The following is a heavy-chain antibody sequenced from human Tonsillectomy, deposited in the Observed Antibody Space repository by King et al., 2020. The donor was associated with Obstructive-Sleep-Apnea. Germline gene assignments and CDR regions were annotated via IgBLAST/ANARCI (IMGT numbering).Heavy chain of an antibody. V-gene: IGHV3-66*01. CDR1: GLTVSSNY. CDR2: INSGGST. D-gene: IGHD6-13*01. CDR3: ATATPPFYSSSWYYYGMDV. J-gene: IGHJ6*02. Sequence: VQLVESGGGLVQPRGSLRLSCVVSGLTVSSNYMSWVRQAPGKGLEWVSTINSGGSTYYADSVKGRLTIARDNSKNTLYLQMNSLSAEDTAGYYCATATPPFYSSSWYYYGMDVWGQGTMVTVSS.